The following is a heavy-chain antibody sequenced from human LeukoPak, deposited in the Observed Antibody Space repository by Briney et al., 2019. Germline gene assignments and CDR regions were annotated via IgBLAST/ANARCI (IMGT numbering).Heavy chain of an antibody. CDR2: INAGNGNT. CDR1: GYTFTSYA. CDR3: ARDFSGYYYYYFDY. J-gene: IGHJ4*02. D-gene: IGHD3-22*01. Sequence: ASVKVSCKASGYTFTSYAMHWVRQAPGQRLEWMGWINAGNGNTKYSQKFQGRVTITRDTSASTAYMELSSLRSEDTAVYYCARDFSGYYYYYFDYWGQGTLVTVSS. V-gene: IGHV1-3*01.